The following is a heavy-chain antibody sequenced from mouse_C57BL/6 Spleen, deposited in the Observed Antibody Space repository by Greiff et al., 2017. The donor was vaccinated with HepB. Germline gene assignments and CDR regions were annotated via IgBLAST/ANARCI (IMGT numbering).Heavy chain of an antibody. D-gene: IGHD1-1*01. CDR3: ARSGTTVDYYAMDY. CDR2: IYPRSGNT. J-gene: IGHJ4*01. V-gene: IGHV1-81*01. CDR1: GYTFTSYG. Sequence: QVQLQQSGAELARPGASVKLSCKASGYTFTSYGISWVKQSTGQGLEWIGEIYPRSGNTYYNEKFKGKATLTADKSSSTAYMELRSLTSEDSAVYFCARSGTTVDYYAMDYWGQGTSVTVSS.